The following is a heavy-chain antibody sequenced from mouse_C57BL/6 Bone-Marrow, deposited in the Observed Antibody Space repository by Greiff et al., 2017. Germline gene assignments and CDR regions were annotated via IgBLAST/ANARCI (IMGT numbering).Heavy chain of an antibody. V-gene: IGHV1-19*01. CDR1: GYTFTDYY. CDR3: GADYYGNYDDYFDY. CDR2: INPYNGGT. J-gene: IGHJ2*01. Sequence: VQLQQSGPVLVKPGASVKMSCKASGYTFTDYYMNWVKQSHGKSLEWIGVINPYNGGTSYNQKFKGKATLTVDKSSSTAYMELNSLTSEDSAVYYFGADYYGNYDDYFDYWGQGTTLTVSS. D-gene: IGHD2-1*01.